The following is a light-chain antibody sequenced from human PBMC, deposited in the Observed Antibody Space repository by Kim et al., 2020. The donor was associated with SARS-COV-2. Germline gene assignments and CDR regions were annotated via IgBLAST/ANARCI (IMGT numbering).Light chain of an antibody. V-gene: IGLV4-69*01. CDR2: LNSDGSH. CDR1: SGHSSYA. Sequence: ASFKRTCTLSSGHSSYAIAWHQQQPEKGPRYLMKLNSDGSHSKGDGIPDRFSGSSSGAERYLTISSLQSEDEADYYCQTWGTGIRVFGGGTQLTVL. J-gene: IGLJ3*02. CDR3: QTWGTGIRV.